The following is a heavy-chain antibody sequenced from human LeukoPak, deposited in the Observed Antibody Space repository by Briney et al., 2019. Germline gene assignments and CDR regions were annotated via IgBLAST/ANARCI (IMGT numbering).Heavy chain of an antibody. D-gene: IGHD3-9*01. CDR2: ISGSGGST. V-gene: IGHV3-23*01. CDR1: GFTFSSYA. CDR3: ARLAAPLGAFDI. Sequence: GSLRLSCAASGFTFSSYAMSWVRQAPGKGLEWVSAISGSGGSTYYADSVKGRFTISRDNSKNTLYLQMNSLRAEDTAVYYCARLAAPLGAFDIWGQGTMVTVSS. J-gene: IGHJ3*02.